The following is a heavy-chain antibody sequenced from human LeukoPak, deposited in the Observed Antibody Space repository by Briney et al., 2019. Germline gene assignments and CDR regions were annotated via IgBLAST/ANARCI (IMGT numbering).Heavy chain of an antibody. Sequence: GGSLRLSCAASGFTFSSYAMSWVRQAPGKGLEWVSAISGSGGSTYYADSVKGRFTISRDNSKSTLYLQMDSLRIEDTSMYYCVRGLWIAMGAGAYWGQGTLVAVSS. CDR3: VRGLWIAMGAGAY. CDR2: ISGSGGST. CDR1: GFTFSSYA. J-gene: IGHJ4*02. V-gene: IGHV3-23*01. D-gene: IGHD2-21*01.